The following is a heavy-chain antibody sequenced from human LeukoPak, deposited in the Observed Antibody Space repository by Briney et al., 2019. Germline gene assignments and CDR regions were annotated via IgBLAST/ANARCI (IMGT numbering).Heavy chain of an antibody. CDR1: GGSISTYY. D-gene: IGHD3-22*01. CDR3: ARNGDYYEKSGYYYLFDF. Sequence: SETLSLTCTVSGGSISTYYWNWIRQPPGKGLEWIGYIYHSGSTNYNPSLQSRVTISVDTSKNQFSLNLNSVTAADTAVYYCARNGDYYEKSGYYYLFDFWGQGTLVTVSS. V-gene: IGHV4-59*01. CDR2: IYHSGST. J-gene: IGHJ4*02.